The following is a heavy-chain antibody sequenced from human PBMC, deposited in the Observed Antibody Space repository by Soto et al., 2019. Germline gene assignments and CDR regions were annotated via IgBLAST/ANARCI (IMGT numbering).Heavy chain of an antibody. CDR1: GGSISSYY. Sequence: QVQLLESGPGLVKPSETLSLTCTVSGGSISSYYWSWIRQPPGKGLEWIGYIYYSGSTNYNPSLKSRVTISVDTSKNQFSLKLSSVTAADTAVYYCAREGGNGAFDIWGQGTMVTVSS. CDR3: AREGGNGAFDI. J-gene: IGHJ3*02. D-gene: IGHD3-16*01. CDR2: IYYSGST. V-gene: IGHV4-59*01.